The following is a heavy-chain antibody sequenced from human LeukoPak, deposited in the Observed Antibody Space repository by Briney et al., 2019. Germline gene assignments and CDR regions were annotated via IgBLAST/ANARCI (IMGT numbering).Heavy chain of an antibody. CDR2: ISAYNGNT. J-gene: IGHJ6*02. Sequence: GASVKVSCKASGYTFTSYGISWVRQAPGQGLEWMGWISAYNGNTNYAQKLQGRVTMTTDTSTSTAYMELRSLRSDDTAVYYCARDGREQQLVLSYYYYGMDVWGQGTTVTVSS. CDR3: ARDGREQQLVLSYYYYGMDV. D-gene: IGHD6-13*01. CDR1: GYTFTSYG. V-gene: IGHV1-18*01.